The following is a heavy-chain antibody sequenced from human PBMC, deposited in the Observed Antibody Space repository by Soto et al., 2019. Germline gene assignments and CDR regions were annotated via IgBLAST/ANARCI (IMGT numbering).Heavy chain of an antibody. V-gene: IGHV3-74*01. CDR3: TRAGGYSYDNWFDP. CDR1: GFTFTHYW. CDR2: ISSDGSNT. J-gene: IGHJ5*02. D-gene: IGHD5-18*01. Sequence: EVQLVESGGGLVQPGGSLRLSCVASGFTFTHYWMHWVRQAPGKGLVWVSYISSDGSNTNYADSVKGRFTISRDNAKNTLYLQMNSLRAEDTALYYCTRAGGYSYDNWFDPWGQGTLVTVSS.